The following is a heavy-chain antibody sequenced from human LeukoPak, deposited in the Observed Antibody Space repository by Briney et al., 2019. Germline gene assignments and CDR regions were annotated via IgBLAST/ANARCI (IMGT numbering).Heavy chain of an antibody. Sequence: GGSLRLSCAASGFTFSSYEVNWVRQAPGKGLEWVSYISSSGSTKYYADSVKGRFTISRDNARNSLYLQMNSLRADDTAVYYCARGERWLLPPTDYWGQGTLVTVSS. J-gene: IGHJ4*02. D-gene: IGHD5-24*01. CDR3: ARGERWLLPPTDY. V-gene: IGHV3-48*03. CDR1: GFTFSSYE. CDR2: ISSSGSTK.